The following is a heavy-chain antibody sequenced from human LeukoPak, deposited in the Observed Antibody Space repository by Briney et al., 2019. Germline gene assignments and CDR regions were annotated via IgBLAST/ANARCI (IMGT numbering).Heavy chain of an antibody. V-gene: IGHV3-20*04. Sequence: GGSLRLSCAASGFIFDDYGLSWVRQAPGKGLEWVSGINWNSGNRGYVASVKGRFTISRDNSKNTLYLQRNSLRAEDTAVYYCATGYCSGGSCPYYYYMDVWGKGTTVTISS. J-gene: IGHJ6*03. D-gene: IGHD2-15*01. CDR1: GFIFDDYG. CDR3: ATGYCSGGSCPYYYYMDV. CDR2: INWNSGNR.